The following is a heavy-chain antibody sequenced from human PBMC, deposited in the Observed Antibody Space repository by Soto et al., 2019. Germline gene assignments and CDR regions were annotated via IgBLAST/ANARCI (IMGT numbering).Heavy chain of an antibody. CDR3: AKDGGYSYGRGYFDY. D-gene: IGHD5-18*01. V-gene: IGHV3-23*01. J-gene: IGHJ4*02. CDR1: GFTFSSYA. Sequence: GGSLRLSCAASGFTFSSYAMSWVRQAPGKGLEWVSAISGSGGSTYYADSVKGRFTISRDNSKNTLYLQMNSLRAEDTAVYYCAKDGGYSYGRGYFDYWGQGTLVTVSS. CDR2: ISGSGGST.